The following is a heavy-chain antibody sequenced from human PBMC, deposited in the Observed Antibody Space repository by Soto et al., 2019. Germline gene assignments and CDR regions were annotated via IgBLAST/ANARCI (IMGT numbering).Heavy chain of an antibody. Sequence: EVQLVESGGGLVQPGRSLRLSCTVSGFRFGDYVMSWVRQAPGKGLEWVGFISSKASGGTTEYAASVKGRFTISGDDSNSIAYLQMNSLKTEDTAVYYCTRARDFGVIIHAFDIWGRGTMVTVSS. CDR3: TRARDFGVIIHAFDI. CDR1: GFRFGDYV. J-gene: IGHJ3*02. CDR2: ISSKASGGTT. D-gene: IGHD3-3*01. V-gene: IGHV3-49*04.